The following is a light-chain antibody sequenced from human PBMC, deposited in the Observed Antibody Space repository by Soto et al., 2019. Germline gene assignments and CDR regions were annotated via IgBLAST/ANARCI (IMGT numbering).Light chain of an antibody. V-gene: IGKV3-11*01. CDR2: DAS. Sequence: ELVMTQSPATLSLAPGERATLSCRASQTVSTNLAWYQQKPGQAPRLLISDASNRATGIPARFSGSGSGTDFTLTISSLEPEDFAVYYCHQRQYWPPITFGQGTRLEIK. J-gene: IGKJ5*01. CDR1: QTVSTN. CDR3: HQRQYWPPIT.